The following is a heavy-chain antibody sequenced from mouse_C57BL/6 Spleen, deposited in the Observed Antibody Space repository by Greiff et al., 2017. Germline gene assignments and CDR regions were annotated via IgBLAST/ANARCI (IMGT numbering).Heavy chain of an antibody. V-gene: IGHV5-6*02. CDR1: GFTFSSYG. J-gene: IGHJ2*01. Sequence: EVKLVESGGDLVKPGGSLKLSCAASGFTFSSYGMSWVRQTPDKRLEWVATISIGGSYTYYPDSVKGRFTISRDNGKNTLYLQMSSLKSEDTAMYYCARHYYYGSSYYFDYWGQGTTLTVSS. D-gene: IGHD1-1*01. CDR2: ISIGGSYT. CDR3: ARHYYYGSSYYFDY.